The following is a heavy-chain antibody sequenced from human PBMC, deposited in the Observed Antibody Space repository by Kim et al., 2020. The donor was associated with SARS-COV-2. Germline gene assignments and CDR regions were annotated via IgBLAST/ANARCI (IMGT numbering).Heavy chain of an antibody. Sequence: GGSLRLSCAASGFTFGDYAIHWVRQAPGKGLEWVSGISCNGGSIGYADSVKGRFTISRDNAKNSLYLQMNRLRAEDTALYYCAKDIYYDSSVCPKGAFDTWGAGTMVSVS. V-gene: IGHV3-9*01. D-gene: IGHD3-22*01. J-gene: IGHJ3*02. CDR3: AKDIYYDSSVCPKGAFDT. CDR1: GFTFGDYA. CDR2: ISCNGGSI.